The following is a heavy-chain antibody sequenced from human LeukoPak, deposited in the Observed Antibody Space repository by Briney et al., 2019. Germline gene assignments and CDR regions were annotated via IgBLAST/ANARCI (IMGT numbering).Heavy chain of an antibody. CDR2: IYHSGST. D-gene: IGHD3-3*01. V-gene: IGHV4-30-2*01. CDR1: GGSISSSGYY. CDR3: ARGFVSIFGVVSGYFDY. Sequence: TSETLSLTCTVSGGSISSSGYYWSWVRQPPGKGLEWIGYIYHSGSTYYNPSLKSRVTISVDRSKNQFSLKLSSVTAADTAVYYCARGFVSIFGVVSGYFDYWGQGTLVTVSS. J-gene: IGHJ4*02.